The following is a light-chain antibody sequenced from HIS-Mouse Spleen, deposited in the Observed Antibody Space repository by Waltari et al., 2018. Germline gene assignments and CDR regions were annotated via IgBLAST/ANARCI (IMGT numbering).Light chain of an antibody. V-gene: IGLV2-23*01. J-gene: IGLJ3*02. Sequence: QSALTQPASVSGSPGPSITISGTGTSRDVGRYNLVPWYQQHPGKAPKLMIYEGSKRPSGVSNRFSGSKSGNTASLTISGLQAEDEADYYCCSYAGSSTYWVFGGGTKLTVL. CDR3: CSYAGSSTYWV. CDR2: EGS. CDR1: SRDVGRYNL.